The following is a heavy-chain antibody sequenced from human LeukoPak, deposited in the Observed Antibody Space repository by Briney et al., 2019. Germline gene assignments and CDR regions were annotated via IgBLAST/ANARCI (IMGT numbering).Heavy chain of an antibody. CDR1: GGSISSDNYQ. CDR3: ARYGSGGAWFDP. CDR2: INYSGST. J-gene: IGHJ5*02. V-gene: IGHV4-30-4*01. Sequence: SETLSLTCTVSGGSISSDNYQWSWIRQPPGKGLEWIGYINYSGSTYYNPSLKSRVTISVDTSKNHFSLRLSSVTAADTAVYYCARYGSGGAWFDPWGREPWSPSPQ. D-gene: IGHD3-10*01.